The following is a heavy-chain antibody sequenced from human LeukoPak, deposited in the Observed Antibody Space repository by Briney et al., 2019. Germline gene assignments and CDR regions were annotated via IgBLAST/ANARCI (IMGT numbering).Heavy chain of an antibody. V-gene: IGHV4-30-4*01. CDR2: IYYSGST. CDR3: ARAPIVVVTASAFDI. Sequence: PSQTLSLTCTVSGGFISSGDYYWSWILQPPGKGLECIGYIYYSGSTFYNPSLKSRVTISVDTSKNQLSLKLNSVTAADTAIYYCARAPIVVVTASAFDIWGQGTMVTVSS. J-gene: IGHJ3*02. D-gene: IGHD2-21*02. CDR1: GGFISSGDYY.